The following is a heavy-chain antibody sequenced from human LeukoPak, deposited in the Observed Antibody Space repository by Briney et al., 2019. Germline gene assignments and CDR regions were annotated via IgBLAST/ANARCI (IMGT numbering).Heavy chain of an antibody. CDR3: ARDQGIFYY. D-gene: IGHD2-15*01. CDR2: ISSSSKTI. J-gene: IGHJ4*02. V-gene: IGHV3-48*02. Sequence: GGSLRLSCAASVFTLSRNSMNWVRQAPGEGLEWVSYISSSSKTIYYADSVKGRFTISRDNAKNTLYLQMNRLRDEVSVVYYCARDQGIFYYCGQGTLVTVSS. CDR1: VFTLSRNS.